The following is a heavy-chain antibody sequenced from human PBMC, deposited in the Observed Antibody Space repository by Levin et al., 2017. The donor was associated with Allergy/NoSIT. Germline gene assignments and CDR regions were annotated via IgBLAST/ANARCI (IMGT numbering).Heavy chain of an antibody. J-gene: IGHJ3*02. CDR1: GFTFSNAW. CDR2: IKSKTDGGTT. Sequence: GGSLRLSCAASGFTFSNAWMSWVRQAPGKGLEWVGRIKSKTDGGTTDYAAPVKGRFTISRDDSKNTLYLQMNSLKTEDTAVYYCTTDLGSVAAQTPRGAFDIWGQGTMVTVSS. V-gene: IGHV3-15*01. D-gene: IGHD6-19*01. CDR3: TTDLGSVAAQTPRGAFDI.